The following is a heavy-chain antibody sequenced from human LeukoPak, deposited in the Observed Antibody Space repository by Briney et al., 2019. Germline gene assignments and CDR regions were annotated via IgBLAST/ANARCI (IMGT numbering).Heavy chain of an antibody. CDR2: INPNSGGT. CDR3: AREGRLGTGGWYYFDD. CDR1: GYTFTGYY. J-gene: IGHJ4*02. V-gene: IGHV1-2*02. Sequence: ASVKVSCKASGYTFTGYYMHWVRQAPGQGLEWMGWINPNSGGTNYAQKFQGRVTMTRDTSISTAYMELSRLRSDDTAVYYCAREGRLGTGGWYYFDDWGQGTLVTVSS. D-gene: IGHD2-8*02.